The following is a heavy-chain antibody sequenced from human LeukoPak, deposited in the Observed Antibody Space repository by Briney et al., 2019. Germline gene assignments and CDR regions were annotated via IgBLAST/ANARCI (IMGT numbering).Heavy chain of an antibody. D-gene: IGHD4-23*01. CDR1: GGSTSTYF. Sequence: PSETLSLTCTVSGGSTSTYFWSWIRQPPGKGLEWIGYIYYSGSTNYNPSLKSRVTISLDTSKNQFSLKLSSVTAADTAMYYCARVSRGNSVGGDYWGQGTLVTVSS. V-gene: IGHV4-59*01. J-gene: IGHJ4*02. CDR3: ARVSRGNSVGGDY. CDR2: IYYSGST.